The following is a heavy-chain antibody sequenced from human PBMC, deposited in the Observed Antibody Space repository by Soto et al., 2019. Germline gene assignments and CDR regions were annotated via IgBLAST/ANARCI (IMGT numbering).Heavy chain of an antibody. Sequence: QPXGSLRLCCSASGFTFSSNAMTWVRKAPGKGLEWISAIIEGGGKTYYADSVKGRFTISRDNSKNTLDLQMNSLRAEDTALYYCARAFCGSTSCHGGNFEYWGQGPLVTVSS. CDR2: IIEGGGKT. CDR1: GFTFSSNA. CDR3: ARAFCGSTSCHGGNFEY. D-gene: IGHD2-2*01. V-gene: IGHV3-23*01. J-gene: IGHJ4*02.